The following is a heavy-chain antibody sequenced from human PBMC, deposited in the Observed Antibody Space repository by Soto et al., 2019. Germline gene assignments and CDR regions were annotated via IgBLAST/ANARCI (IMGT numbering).Heavy chain of an antibody. V-gene: IGHV4-39*01. D-gene: IGHD5-18*01. CDR3: ARPRHPRGYSYGSVGWGMDV. J-gene: IGHJ6*02. CDR2: IYYSGST. CDR1: GGSISSSSYY. Sequence: PSETLSLTCTVSGGSISSSSYYWGWIRQPPGKGLEWIGSIYYSGSTYYNPSLKSRVTISVDTSKNQFSLKLSSVTAADTAVYYCARPRHPRGYSYGSVGWGMDVWGQGTTVTVPS.